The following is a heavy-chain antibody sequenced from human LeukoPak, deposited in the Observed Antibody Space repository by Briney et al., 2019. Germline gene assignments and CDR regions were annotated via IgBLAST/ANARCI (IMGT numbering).Heavy chain of an antibody. Sequence: GESLKISCKCSGYSFATNWICCVRQMPGKVLELMGIIDPYDSDPRYSPSFQGQVTISADKSISTAYLQWSSLKASDTAMYYCAREDSSGYDYWGQGILVTVSS. CDR3: AREDSSGYDY. CDR1: GYSFATNW. D-gene: IGHD3-22*01. J-gene: IGHJ4*02. CDR2: IDPYDSDP. V-gene: IGHV5-51*01.